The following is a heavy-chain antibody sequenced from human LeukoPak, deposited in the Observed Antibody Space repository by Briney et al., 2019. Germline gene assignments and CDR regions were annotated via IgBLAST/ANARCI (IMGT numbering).Heavy chain of an antibody. CDR3: AKDRGSYRLFDY. J-gene: IGHJ4*02. D-gene: IGHD1-26*01. CDR1: GLTFSIYA. Sequence: GGSLRLSCAASGLTFSIYAMAWVRQAPGKGLEWVSAISGSGDSTYYADSVQGRFTISSDNSKDTLYLQMNGLRAEDTAVYYCAKDRGSYRLFDYWGQGTLVTVSS. CDR2: ISGSGDST. V-gene: IGHV3-23*01.